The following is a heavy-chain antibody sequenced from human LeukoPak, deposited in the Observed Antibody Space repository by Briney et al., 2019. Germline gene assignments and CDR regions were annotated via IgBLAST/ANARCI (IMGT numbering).Heavy chain of an antibody. CDR3: ARSDHLYWYFDL. CDR1: GFTFRSYG. D-gene: IGHD1-14*01. Sequence: PGGSLRLSCEGSGFTFRSYGMHWVRQAPGKGLEWVAVISYDGARKYYADSVKGRFTISRDNSKNTLSLQMNSLTPEDTAVYSCARSDHLYWYFDLWGRGTLVTVSS. V-gene: IGHV3-30*14. CDR2: ISYDGARK. J-gene: IGHJ2*01.